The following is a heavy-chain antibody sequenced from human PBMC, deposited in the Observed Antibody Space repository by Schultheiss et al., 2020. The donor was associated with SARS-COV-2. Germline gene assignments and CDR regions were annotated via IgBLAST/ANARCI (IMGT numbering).Heavy chain of an antibody. J-gene: IGHJ3*02. CDR3: AVTVVPAAIMVQGDVLNLDTFDI. D-gene: IGHD2-2*01. V-gene: IGHV4-34*12. CDR2: IVHSGST. CDR1: GGSFSGYS. Sequence: SQTLSLTCAVYGGSFSGYSWNWIRQPPGKGLEWIGEIVHSGSTNYNPSLKSRVTISVDTSKNQFSLKLSSVTAADTAVYYCAVTVVPAAIMVQGDVLNLDTFDIWGQGTMVTVSS.